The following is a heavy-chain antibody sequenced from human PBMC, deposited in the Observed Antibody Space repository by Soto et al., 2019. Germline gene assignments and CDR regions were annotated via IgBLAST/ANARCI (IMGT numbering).Heavy chain of an antibody. CDR2: IYYSGST. CDR3: ARSGTMVRGVRPGGAFDI. CDR1: GGSISSYY. V-gene: IGHV4-59*12. J-gene: IGHJ3*02. D-gene: IGHD3-10*01. Sequence: PSDTLSLTCTASGGSISSYYWSWIRQPPGKGLEWIGYIYYSGSTNYNPSLKSRVTISVDTSKNQFSLKLSSVTAADTAVYYCARSGTMVRGVRPGGAFDIWGQGTMVTVSS.